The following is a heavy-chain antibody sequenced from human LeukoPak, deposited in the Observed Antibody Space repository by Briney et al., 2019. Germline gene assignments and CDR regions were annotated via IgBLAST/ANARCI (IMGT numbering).Heavy chain of an antibody. CDR2: INPSGGST. D-gene: IGHD1-7*01. Sequence: ASVKVSCKASGYTFTSYYMHWVRQAPGQGLEWMGIINPSGGSTTYAQKFQGSITMTRDTSTSTVYMELSSLRSEDTAVYYCARGDNWNWGLDPWGQRTLVTVSS. J-gene: IGHJ5*02. CDR1: GYTFTSYY. CDR3: ARGDNWNWGLDP. V-gene: IGHV1-46*03.